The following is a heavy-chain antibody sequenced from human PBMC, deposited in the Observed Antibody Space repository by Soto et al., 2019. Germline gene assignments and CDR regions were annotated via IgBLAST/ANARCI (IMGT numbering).Heavy chain of an antibody. D-gene: IGHD3-3*01. CDR3: AKLEGDSEYFDF. J-gene: IGHJ4*02. CDR2: VSTNNGNT. V-gene: IGHV1-18*01. Sequence: QGQLVQSAAEMKKPGSSVKVSCKASGYTFGYYNIVWVRQAPGQGHEWMGRVSTNNGNTNYAQRFQGRVTMTADTSTSTAYVELRRLTPDDTAVYYCAKLEGDSEYFDFWGQGTLVTVSS. CDR1: GYTFGYYN.